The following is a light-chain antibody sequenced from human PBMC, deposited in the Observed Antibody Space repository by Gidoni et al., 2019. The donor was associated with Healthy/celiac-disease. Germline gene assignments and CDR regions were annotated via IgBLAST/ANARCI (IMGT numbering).Light chain of an antibody. J-gene: IGLJ1*01. V-gene: IGLV2-14*03. CDR2: DVS. CDR3: SSYTSSSKNV. Sequence: QSALTQPASVSGSPGQSITISCTGTSSDVGGCNYVSWYQHHPGKAPKLMIYDVSNRPSGVSNRFSGSKSGNTASLTISGLQAEDEADYYCSSYTSSSKNVFGTGTKVTVL. CDR1: SSDVGGCNY.